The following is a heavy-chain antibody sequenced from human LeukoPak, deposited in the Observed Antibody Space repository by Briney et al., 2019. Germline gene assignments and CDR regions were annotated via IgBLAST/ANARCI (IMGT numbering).Heavy chain of an antibody. CDR2: INHSGST. D-gene: IGHD4-17*01. CDR3: ARGRRTTTVGIYFDY. Sequence: SETLSLTCAVYGGSFSGYYWSWIRQPPGKGLEWIGEINHSGSTNYNPSLKSRVTISVDTSKNQFSLKLSSVTAADTAVYYCARGRRTTTVGIYFDYWGQGTLVTVSS. J-gene: IGHJ4*02. V-gene: IGHV4-34*01. CDR1: GGSFSGYY.